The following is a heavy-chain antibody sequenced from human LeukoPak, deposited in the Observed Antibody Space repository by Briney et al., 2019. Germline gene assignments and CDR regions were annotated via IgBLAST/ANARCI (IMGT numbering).Heavy chain of an antibody. CDR1: DGSFSGYY. CDR3: ARAPPLYCSSTSCYRRYYYGMDV. CDR2: INHSGST. J-gene: IGHJ6*02. D-gene: IGHD2-2*01. V-gene: IGHV4-34*01. Sequence: PSETLSLTCAVYDGSFSGYYWSWIRQPPGKGLEWIGEINHSGSTNYNPSLKSRLTISVDTSKNQFSLKLRSVTAADTAVYYCARAPPLYCSSTSCYRRYYYGMDVWGQGTTVTVSS.